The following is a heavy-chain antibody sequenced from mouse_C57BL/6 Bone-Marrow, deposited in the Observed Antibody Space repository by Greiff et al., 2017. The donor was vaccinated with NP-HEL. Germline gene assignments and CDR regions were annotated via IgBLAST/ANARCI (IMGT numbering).Heavy chain of an antibody. CDR3: AREGGNYGY. V-gene: IGHV5-4*01. D-gene: IGHD2-1*01. CDR2: ISDGGSYT. CDR1: GFTFSSYA. Sequence: EVQRVESGGGLVKPGGSLKLSCAASGFTFSSYAMSWVRQTPEKRLEWVATISDGGSYTYYPDNVKGRFTISRDNAKNNLYLQMSHLKSEDTAMYYCAREGGNYGYWGQGTTLTVSS. J-gene: IGHJ2*01.